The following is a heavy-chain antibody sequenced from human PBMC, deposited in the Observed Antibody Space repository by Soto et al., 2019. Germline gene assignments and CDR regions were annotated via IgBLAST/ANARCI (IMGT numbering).Heavy chain of an antibody. J-gene: IGHJ5*02. CDR3: AREGYSYGYSWFDP. CDR1: GGSVSSGSYY. CDR2: IYYSGIT. D-gene: IGHD5-18*01. V-gene: IGHV4-61*01. Sequence: QVQLQESGPGLVKPSETLSLTCTVSGGSVSSGSYYWSWIRQPPGKGLEWIGYIYYSGITNYNPSPKSRVTISVDTSKNQFSLKLSSVTAADTAVYYCAREGYSYGYSWFDPWGQGTLVTVSS.